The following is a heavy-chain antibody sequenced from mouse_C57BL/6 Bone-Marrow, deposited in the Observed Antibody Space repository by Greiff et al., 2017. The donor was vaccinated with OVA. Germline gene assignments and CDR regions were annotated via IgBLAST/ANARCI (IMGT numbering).Heavy chain of an antibody. D-gene: IGHD3-2*02. J-gene: IGHJ3*01. CDR2: IYPGSGNT. V-gene: IGHV1-76*01. CDR1: GYTFTDYY. Sequence: QVQLQQSGAELVRPGASVKLSCKASGYTFTDYYINWVKQRPGQGLEWIARIYPGSGNTYYNEKFKGKATLTAEKSSSTAYMQLSSLTSEDSAVYFCARQLRLDWFAYWGQGTLVTVSA. CDR3: ARQLRLDWFAY.